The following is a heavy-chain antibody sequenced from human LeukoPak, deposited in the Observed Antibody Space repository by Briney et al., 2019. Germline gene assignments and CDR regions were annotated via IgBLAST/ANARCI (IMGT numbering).Heavy chain of an antibody. CDR1: GITFSSYA. D-gene: IGHD2-15*01. J-gene: IGHJ4*02. CDR3: AREYCSGGSCYYYFDY. Sequence: GGSLRPSCAASGITFSSYAMHWVRQAPGQGLEYVSAISSNGGSTYYANSVKGRFTISRDNSKNTLYLQMGSLRAEDMAVYYCAREYCSGGSCYYYFDYWGQGTLVTVSS. CDR2: ISSNGGST. V-gene: IGHV3-64*01.